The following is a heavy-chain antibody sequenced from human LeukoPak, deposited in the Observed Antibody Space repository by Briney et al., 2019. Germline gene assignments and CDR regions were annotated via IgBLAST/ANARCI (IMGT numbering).Heavy chain of an antibody. V-gene: IGHV1-18*01. D-gene: IGHD4-17*01. CDR2: ISAYNGNT. CDR3: ARASVGDYGYYYYGMDV. J-gene: IGHJ6*02. Sequence: WASVKVSCKASGYTFTSYGISWVRQAPGQGLEWMGWISAYNGNTNYAQKLQGRVTMTTDTSTSTAYMELRSLRSDDTAVYYRARASVGDYGYYYYGMDVWGQGTTVTVSS. CDR1: GYTFTSYG.